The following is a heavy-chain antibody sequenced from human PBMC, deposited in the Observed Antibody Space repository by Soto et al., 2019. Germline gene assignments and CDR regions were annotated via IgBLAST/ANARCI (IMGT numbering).Heavy chain of an antibody. V-gene: IGHV4-4*02. J-gene: IGHJ4*02. Sequence: SVRQNPGKGLEWIGEIYRSGGTNYNPSLKSRVTISVDKSKNQFSLKLSSATAADTAVYYCANRITMVRGVTRDYWGQGTLVTAPQ. D-gene: IGHD3-10*01. CDR2: IYRSGGT. CDR3: ANRITMVRGVTRDY.